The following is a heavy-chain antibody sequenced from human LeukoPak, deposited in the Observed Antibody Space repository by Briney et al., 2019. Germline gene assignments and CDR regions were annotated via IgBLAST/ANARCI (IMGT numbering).Heavy chain of an antibody. Sequence: GASVKVSCKASGYTFSGYYMHWVRQPPGQGHEWMGWISPKSGDTNYAQNFQGRVTMTRDTSISTAYMELSRLTSDDTAVYYCARGRDKTTSPAIDYWGQGTLVTVSS. D-gene: IGHD2-2*01. CDR3: ARGRDKTTSPAIDY. CDR1: GYTFSGYY. V-gene: IGHV1-2*02. CDR2: ISPKSGDT. J-gene: IGHJ4*02.